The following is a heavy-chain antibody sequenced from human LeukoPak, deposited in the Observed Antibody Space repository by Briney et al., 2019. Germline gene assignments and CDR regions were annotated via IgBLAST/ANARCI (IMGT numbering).Heavy chain of an antibody. CDR2: ILNDGSNK. J-gene: IGHJ3*01. CDR1: GFSFSSYA. CDR3: AKGGGRSQADAFDF. D-gene: IGHD1-26*01. Sequence: GGSLRPSCAASGFSFSSYAMHWVRQAPGKGLEWVTAILNDGSNKFYADSVKGRFTISRDTSKNTLYLQMDSLRVGDTAVYYCAKGGGRSQADAFDFWGQGTMVAVSS. V-gene: IGHV3-30*04.